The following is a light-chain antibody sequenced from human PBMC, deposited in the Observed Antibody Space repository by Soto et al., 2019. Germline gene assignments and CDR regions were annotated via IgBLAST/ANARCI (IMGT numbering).Light chain of an antibody. CDR3: QVWDGSSDQCV. V-gene: IGLV3-21*02. CDR2: DDN. Sequence: SYELTQPPSVSVAPGQTARLACGGNNIGSKSVHWYQQKPGQAPVMVVYDDNDRPSGIPERFSGSNSGKTATLTISRVEAGDEADFYCQVWDGSSDQCVFCGETKLTVL. CDR1: NIGSKS. J-gene: IGLJ3*02.